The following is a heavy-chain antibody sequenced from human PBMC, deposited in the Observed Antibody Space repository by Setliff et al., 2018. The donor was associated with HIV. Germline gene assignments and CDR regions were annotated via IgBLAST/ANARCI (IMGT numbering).Heavy chain of an antibody. CDR2: ISYSGST. J-gene: IGHJ4*02. Sequence: SETLSLTCTVSGGSISSHYWSWIRQPPGKGLEWIGYISYSGSTNYNPSLKSRVTISVDTSRKQFSLRLNSVTAADTALYYCARAARYYDILTGYSNQAYFNSWGLGKLVTVSS. CDR1: GGSISSHY. V-gene: IGHV4-59*08. D-gene: IGHD3-9*01. CDR3: ARAARYYDILTGYSNQAYFNS.